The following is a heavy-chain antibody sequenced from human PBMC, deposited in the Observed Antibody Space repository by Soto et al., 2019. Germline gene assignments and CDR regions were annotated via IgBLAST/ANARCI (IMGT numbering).Heavy chain of an antibody. CDR3: ARDAPYSSGWYNWFDP. CDR2: INPNSGGT. D-gene: IGHD6-19*01. J-gene: IGHJ5*02. CDR1: GYTFTGYY. V-gene: IGHV1-2*02. Sequence: ASVKVSCKASGYTFTGYYMHWVLQAPGQGLEWMGWINPNSGGTNYAQKFQGRVTMTRDTSISTAYMELSRLRSDDTAVYYCARDAPYSSGWYNWFDPWGQGTLVTVSS.